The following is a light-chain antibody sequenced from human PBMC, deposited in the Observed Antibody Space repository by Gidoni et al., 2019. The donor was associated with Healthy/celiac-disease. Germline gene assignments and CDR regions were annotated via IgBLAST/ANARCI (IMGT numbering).Light chain of an antibody. CDR2: DAS. CDR1: QSVSSY. V-gene: IGKV3-11*01. CDR3: QQRSNWTPVT. Sequence: EIVLTQSPATLSLSPGERATLPCRASQSVSSYLAWYQQKPGQAPRLLIYDASNRATGIPARFSGSGSGTDFTRTISSLEPEDFAVYYCQQRSNWTPVTFGGGTKVEIK. J-gene: IGKJ4*01.